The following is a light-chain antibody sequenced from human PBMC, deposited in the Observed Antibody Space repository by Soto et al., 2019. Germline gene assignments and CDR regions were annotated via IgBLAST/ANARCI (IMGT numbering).Light chain of an antibody. CDR1: SSDIGGYDY. Sequence: QSARTQPASVSGSPGQSITISCTGTSSDIGGYDYVSWYQQRPGKAPKLMIYEVRYRPSGVSNRFSGSKSGNTASLTISGLQAEGEADYYCCSYTRTSNHYFFGRGTKVTVL. CDR2: EVR. V-gene: IGLV2-14*01. J-gene: IGLJ1*01. CDR3: CSYTRTSNHYF.